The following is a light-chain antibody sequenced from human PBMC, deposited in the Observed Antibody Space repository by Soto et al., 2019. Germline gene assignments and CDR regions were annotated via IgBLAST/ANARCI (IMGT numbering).Light chain of an antibody. J-gene: IGKJ3*01. CDR2: DAS. V-gene: IGKV3-11*01. Sequence: EIVLTQSPATLSLSPGERATLSCRASQSVSTYLAWYQQKPGQAPRLLIYDASNRATGIPGRFSGSGSGTAFTLTISSLEREDFAVYYCQQRSNWPRVFTFGPGTKVDIK. CDR1: QSVSTY. CDR3: QQRSNWPRVFT.